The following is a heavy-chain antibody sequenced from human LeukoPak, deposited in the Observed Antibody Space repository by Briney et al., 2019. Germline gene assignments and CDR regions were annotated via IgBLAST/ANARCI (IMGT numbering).Heavy chain of an antibody. D-gene: IGHD5-12*01. CDR3: ERVHPVSDYAADAIDY. Sequence: PSETLSLTCTVSGGSISSSSYYWGWIRQPPGKGLEWIGSIYYSGSTYYNPSLKSRVTISVDTSKNQFSLKLSSVTAADTAVYYCERVHPVSDYAADAIDYWGQGTLVTVSS. CDR2: IYYSGST. CDR1: GGSISSSSYY. J-gene: IGHJ4*02. V-gene: IGHV4-39*07.